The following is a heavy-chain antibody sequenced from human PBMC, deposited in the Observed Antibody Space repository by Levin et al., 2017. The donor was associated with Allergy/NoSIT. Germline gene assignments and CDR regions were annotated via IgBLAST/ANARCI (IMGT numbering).Heavy chain of an antibody. CDR1: GFTFSDYY. CDR2: ISSSGSTI. CDR3: ARVAEEQLAPDHDAFDI. J-gene: IGHJ3*02. D-gene: IGHD6-6*01. V-gene: IGHV3-11*01. Sequence: AGGSLRLSCAASGFTFSDYYMSWIRQAPGKGLEWVSYISSSGSTIYYADSVKGRFTISRDNAKNSLYLQMNSLRAEDTAVYYCARVAEEQLAPDHDAFDIWGQGTMVTVSS.